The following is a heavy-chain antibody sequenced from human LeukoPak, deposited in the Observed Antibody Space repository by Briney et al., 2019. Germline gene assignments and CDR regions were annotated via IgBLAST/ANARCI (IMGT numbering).Heavy chain of an antibody. CDR3: VRDTTSNWFDP. CDR1: GFTFCSYW. V-gene: IGHV3-7*04. J-gene: IGHJ5*02. D-gene: IGHD1-14*01. CDR2: IKHDGSEK. Sequence: PGGSLRLSCAASGFTFCSYWMTWVPHAPGKGLEWVANIKHDGSEKYYVDSVKGRFTISRDNAKNSLLLQMNSLRVEDTAVYHCVRDTTSNWFDPWGQGTLVTVSS.